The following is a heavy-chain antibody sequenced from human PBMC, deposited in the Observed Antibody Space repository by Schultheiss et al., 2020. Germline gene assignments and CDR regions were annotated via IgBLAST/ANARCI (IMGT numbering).Heavy chain of an antibody. CDR1: GGSFSGYY. J-gene: IGHJ4*02. CDR2: ISGSGGST. Sequence: ETLSLTCAVYGGSFSGYYWSWIRQPPGKGLEWVSAISGSGGSTYYADSVKGRFTISRDNSKNTLYLQMNSLRAEDTAVYYCAKDLAILTTVTRGIDYWGQGTLVTVSS. D-gene: IGHD4-17*01. CDR3: AKDLAILTTVTRGIDY. V-gene: IGHV3-23*01.